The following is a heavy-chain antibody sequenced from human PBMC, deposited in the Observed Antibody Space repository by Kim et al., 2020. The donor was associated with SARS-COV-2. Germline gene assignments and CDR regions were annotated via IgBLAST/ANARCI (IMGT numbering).Heavy chain of an antibody. Sequence: SVKVSCKASGGTFSSYAISWVRQAPGQGLEWMGRIIPILGIANYAQKFQGRVTITADKSTSTAYMELSSLRSEDTAVYYCASGGRYYYDSSGAEGWGQGTLVTVSS. V-gene: IGHV1-69*04. CDR3: ASGGRYYYDSSGAEG. CDR2: IIPILGIA. D-gene: IGHD3-22*01. J-gene: IGHJ4*02. CDR1: GGTFSSYA.